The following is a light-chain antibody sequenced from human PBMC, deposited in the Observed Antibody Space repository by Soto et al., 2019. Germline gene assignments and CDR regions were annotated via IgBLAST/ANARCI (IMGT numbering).Light chain of an antibody. CDR3: SSYTRSSTSYV. J-gene: IGLJ1*01. V-gene: IGLV2-14*01. CDR1: SSDVGRYNY. CDR2: EVS. Sequence: QSALTQPASVSGSPGQSITISCTGTSSDVGRYNYVSWYQQHPGKAPKLMIYEVSNRPSRVSNRFSGSKSGNTASLTISGLQAEDEADYYCSSYTRSSTSYVFGTGTKLTVL.